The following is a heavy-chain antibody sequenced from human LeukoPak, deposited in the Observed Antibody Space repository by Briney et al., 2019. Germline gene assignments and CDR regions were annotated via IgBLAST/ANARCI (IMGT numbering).Heavy chain of an antibody. V-gene: IGHV4-34*01. D-gene: IGHD4-17*01. CDR3: ARSSYGDYKNFDY. J-gene: IGHJ4*02. CDR1: GGSFRGYY. Sequence: SETLSLTCAVYGGSFRGYYWSWIRQPPGKGLEWSGEINHSGSTNYNPSLKRRVTISVDKSKNQFSMNLSSVPAADTDVYYCARSSYGDYKNFDYWGQATLVTASS. CDR2: INHSGST.